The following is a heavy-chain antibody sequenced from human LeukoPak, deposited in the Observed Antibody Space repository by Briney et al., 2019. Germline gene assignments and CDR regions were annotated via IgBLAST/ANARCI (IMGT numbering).Heavy chain of an antibody. CDR2: IRQDGSDK. CDR1: GFTFSSYW. D-gene: IGHD2-2*02. Sequence: GGPLRLSCAASGFTFSSYWMTWLRQAPGKGLEWVANIRQDGSDKHYVDSVKGRFTISRDNAKNSLFLQMNSLRAEDTAIYYCVRDSYTNTWYFQEKDYWGQGTLVTVSS. CDR3: VRDSYTNTWYFQEKDY. V-gene: IGHV3-7*01. J-gene: IGHJ4*02.